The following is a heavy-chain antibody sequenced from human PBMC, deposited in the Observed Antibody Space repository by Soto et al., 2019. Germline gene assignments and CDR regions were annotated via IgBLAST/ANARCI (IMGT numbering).Heavy chain of an antibody. D-gene: IGHD3-3*01. Sequence: GASVKVSXKASGGTFSSYAISWVRQAPGQGLEWMGGIIPIFGTANYAQKFQGRVTITADESTSTAYMELSSLRSEDTAVYYCATRVSGFWFDPWGQGTLVTVSS. CDR2: IIPIFGTA. CDR1: GGTFSSYA. CDR3: ATRVSGFWFDP. J-gene: IGHJ5*02. V-gene: IGHV1-69*13.